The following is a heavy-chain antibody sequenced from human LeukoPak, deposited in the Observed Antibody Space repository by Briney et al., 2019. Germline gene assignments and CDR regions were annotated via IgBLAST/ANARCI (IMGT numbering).Heavy chain of an antibody. D-gene: IGHD1-1*01. J-gene: IGHJ4*02. V-gene: IGHV3-30*02. CDR1: GFTFSSYG. Sequence: PGGSLRLSCAASGFTFSSYGMHWVRQAPGKGLEWVAFIWYDGTNKYYADSVKGRFTISRDNSKNTLYLQMNSLRAEDTAVYYCAKAAGTTLDYWGQGTLVTVSS. CDR3: AKAAGTTLDY. CDR2: IWYDGTNK.